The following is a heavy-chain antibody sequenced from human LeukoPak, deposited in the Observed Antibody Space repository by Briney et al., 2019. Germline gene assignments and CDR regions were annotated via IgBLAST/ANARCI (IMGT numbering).Heavy chain of an antibody. Sequence: MFQGRVTMTTDTSTTTAYMELRSLRSDDTAVCYCARERIGTWGVFDYWGQGTLVTVSS. CDR3: ARERIGTWGVFDY. J-gene: IGHJ4*02. V-gene: IGHV1-18*01. D-gene: IGHD1-7*01.